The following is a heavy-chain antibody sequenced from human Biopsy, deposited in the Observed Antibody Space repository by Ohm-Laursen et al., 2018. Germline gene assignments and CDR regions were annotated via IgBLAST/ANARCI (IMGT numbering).Heavy chain of an antibody. CDR1: GYTFTSYE. Sequence: GATVKISCKASGYTFTSYEINWVRQATGQGLEWMGWMNPDSGNTGYAQNFQGRVTMTRNTSISTAYMELSSQKSEDTAVYFCARADPPLFYYGSGSSNWFDPWGQGTLVTVSS. CDR2: MNPDSGNT. V-gene: IGHV1-8*01. J-gene: IGHJ5*02. CDR3: ARADPPLFYYGSGSSNWFDP. D-gene: IGHD3-10*01.